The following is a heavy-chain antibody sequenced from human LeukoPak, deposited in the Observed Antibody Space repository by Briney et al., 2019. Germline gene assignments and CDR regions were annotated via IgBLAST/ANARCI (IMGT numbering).Heavy chain of an antibody. D-gene: IGHD2-2*03. J-gene: IGHJ3*02. Sequence: PGGSLRLSCAASGFNFIRHDMRWVRQTPGKGLEWVSGISGDHAGRLGATYYADSVQGRFTILRDNYKSALYLQMHSMRAEDTAMYFCAKGGYFSFDMWGQGTKVTVSS. CDR1: GFNFIRHD. V-gene: IGHV3-23*01. CDR3: AKGGYFSFDM. CDR2: ISGDHAGRLGAT.